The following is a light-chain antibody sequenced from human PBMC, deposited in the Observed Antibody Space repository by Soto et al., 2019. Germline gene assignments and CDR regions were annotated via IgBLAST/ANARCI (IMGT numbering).Light chain of an antibody. CDR3: MQGTYWPLT. CDR2: IVS. V-gene: IGKV2-30*01. CDR1: QSLVYSDGKTY. Sequence: DVVMTQSPLSLPVTLGQPASISCRSSQSLVYSDGKTYLNWFQERPGQSPRRLIYIVSNRDSGVPDRCSGRESGTDLTLNIRSGEAEDVAVYYCMQGTYWPLTFSGGNNLEIK. J-gene: IGKJ4*01.